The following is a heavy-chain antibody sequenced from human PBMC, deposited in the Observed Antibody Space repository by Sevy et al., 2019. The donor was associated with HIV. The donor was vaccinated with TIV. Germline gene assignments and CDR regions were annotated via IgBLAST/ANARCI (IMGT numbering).Heavy chain of an antibody. CDR2: INSDGSST. CDR3: SRGWYYYDMRGHQEPGDY. J-gene: IGHJ4*02. D-gene: IGHD3-22*01. Sequence: GGSLRLSCAASGITLTPYWMHWVRQVPGKGLVWVSRINSDGSSTSYAESVKGRFTISRDKGKNTLYLQMKSLSVEDTAVYFCSRGWYYYDMRGHQEPGDYWGQGVLVTVSS. CDR1: GITLTPYW. V-gene: IGHV3-74*01.